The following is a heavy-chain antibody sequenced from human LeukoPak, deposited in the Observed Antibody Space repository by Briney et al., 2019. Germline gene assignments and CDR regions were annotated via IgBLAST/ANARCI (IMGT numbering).Heavy chain of an antibody. V-gene: IGHV1-8*01. CDR2: MNPNSSNT. CDR1: GYTFTSYD. D-gene: IGHD3-10*01. CDR3: ARGAVLLWFGEGKNYFDY. J-gene: IGHJ4*02. Sequence: ASVKVSCKASGYTFTSYDINWVRQATGQGLEWMGWMNPNSSNTGYAQKFQGRVTMTRNTSISTAYMELSSLRSEDTAVYYCARGAVLLWFGEGKNYFDYWGQGTLVTVSS.